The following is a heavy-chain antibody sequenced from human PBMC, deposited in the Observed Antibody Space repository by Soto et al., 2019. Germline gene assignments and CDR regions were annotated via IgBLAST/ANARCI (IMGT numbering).Heavy chain of an antibody. CDR3: ARDWHYYDRSGYYYVGAFDI. CDR2: ISYDGSNK. Sequence: GGSLRLSCAASGFTFSSYAMHWVRQAPGKGLEWVAVISYDGSNKYYADSVKGRFTISRDNSKNTLYLQMNSLRAEDTAVYYCARDWHYYDRSGYYYVGAFDIWGQGTMVTVSS. V-gene: IGHV3-30-3*01. CDR1: GFTFSSYA. D-gene: IGHD3-22*01. J-gene: IGHJ3*02.